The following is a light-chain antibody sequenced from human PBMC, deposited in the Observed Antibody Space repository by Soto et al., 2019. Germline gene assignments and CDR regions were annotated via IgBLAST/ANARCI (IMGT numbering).Light chain of an antibody. Sequence: EIVLTQSPATLSLSPGERATLSSRASQSVSCYLAWYQQIPGQAPRLLIYDASNRATGIPARFSGSRFGTDFTLTIGRLQPEDCAVYYCRQRSNCPITCGQEKRLDIK. CDR1: QSVSCY. CDR3: RQRSNCPIT. J-gene: IGKJ5*01. CDR2: DAS. V-gene: IGKV3-11*01.